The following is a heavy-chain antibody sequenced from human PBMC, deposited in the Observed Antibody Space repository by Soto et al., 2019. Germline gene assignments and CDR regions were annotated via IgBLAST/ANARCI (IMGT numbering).Heavy chain of an antibody. CDR2: INGDGSST. CDR3: ARGPYYDSTGDY. J-gene: IGHJ4*02. V-gene: IGHV3-74*01. CDR1: GFTFSTYW. Sequence: EVQLVESGGGLVQPGGSLRLSCAASGFTFSTYWMHWVRQAPGKGLVWVSRINGDGSSTSYADSVKGRITISRDNAKNTLYLQMISLRAGDTAVYYCARGPYYDSTGDYWGQGTLVTVSS. D-gene: IGHD3-22*01.